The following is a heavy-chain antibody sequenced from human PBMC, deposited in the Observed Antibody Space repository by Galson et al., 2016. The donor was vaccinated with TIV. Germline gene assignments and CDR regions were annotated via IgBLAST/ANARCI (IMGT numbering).Heavy chain of an antibody. CDR1: GFTFDDYA. J-gene: IGHJ6*03. CDR3: AKGQLRAARWFYYMDV. Sequence: SLRLSCAASGFTFDDYAMHWVRQVPGRGLEWVSDISWNSGSTVYADSVKGRFIISRDNAKKSLYLQMNSLRAEDTALYYCAKGQLRAARWFYYMDVWGKGTTVTGSS. CDR2: ISWNSGST. V-gene: IGHV3-9*01. D-gene: IGHD4-23*01.